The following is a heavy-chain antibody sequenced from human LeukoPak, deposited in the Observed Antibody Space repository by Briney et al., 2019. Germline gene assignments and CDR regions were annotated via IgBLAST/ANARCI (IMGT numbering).Heavy chain of an antibody. CDR2: IYNSGIT. CDR3: ARLAVFESKGNWFDP. V-gene: IGHV4-59*08. D-gene: IGHD3-10*02. J-gene: IGHJ5*02. Sequence: SETLSLTCTVSGGSISKYYSITRYYWSWIRQPPGKGLEWIGYIYNSGITNYNPSLKSRVTISVDTSKNQFSLKLSSVTAADTAVYYCARLAVFESKGNWFDPWGQGTLVTVSS. CDR1: GGSISKYYSITRYY.